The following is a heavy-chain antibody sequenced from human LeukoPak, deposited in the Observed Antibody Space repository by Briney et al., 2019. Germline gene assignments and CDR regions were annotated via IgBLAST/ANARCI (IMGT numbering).Heavy chain of an antibody. CDR3: ARVKSYYYDSSGYTRYFDY. V-gene: IGHV4-61*01. CDR1: GGSVSSGNYY. D-gene: IGHD3-22*01. J-gene: IGHJ4*02. Sequence: SETLSLTCTVSGGSVSSGNYYWSWLRQPPGRGLEWIGYFYYSGSTNYNPSLKSRVTISVDTSKNQFSLKLSSVTAADTAVYYCARVKSYYYDSSGYTRYFDYWGQGTLVTVSS. CDR2: FYYSGST.